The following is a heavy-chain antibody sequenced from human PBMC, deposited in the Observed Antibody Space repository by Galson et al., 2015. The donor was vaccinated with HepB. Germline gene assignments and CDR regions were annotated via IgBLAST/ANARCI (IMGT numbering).Heavy chain of an antibody. CDR3: AASRNPNSDDY. D-gene: IGHD4-23*01. Sequence: ETLSLTCTVSGGSISSTSYFWGWIRQPPGKGLEWIGSVYYSGSTYYNPSLKSRVTISVDTSKNQFSLKLSSVTAADTAVFYCAASRNPNSDDYWGPGTLVTVPT. CDR2: VYYSGST. CDR1: GGSISSTSYF. V-gene: IGHV4-39*01. J-gene: IGHJ4*02.